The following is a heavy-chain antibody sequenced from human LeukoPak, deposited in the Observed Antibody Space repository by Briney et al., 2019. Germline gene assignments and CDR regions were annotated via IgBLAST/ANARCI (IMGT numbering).Heavy chain of an antibody. V-gene: IGHV3-23*01. CDR2: ISGSGGST. CDR1: GYNVSSNA. J-gene: IGHJ5*02. D-gene: IGHD5-24*01. Sequence: GGSLRLSCAASGYNVSSNAISWARQAPGKGLEWVSTISGSGGSTYYADSVKGRFTISRDNSKNTLYLQMNSLRAEDTAVYSCANWLMAKRPIFSCGQGTLVTVSS. CDR3: ANWLMAKRPIFS.